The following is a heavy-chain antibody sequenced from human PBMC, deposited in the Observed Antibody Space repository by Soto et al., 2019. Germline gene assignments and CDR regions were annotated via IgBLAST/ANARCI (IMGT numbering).Heavy chain of an antibody. CDR3: ARGSGAAAGRNRFDP. J-gene: IGHJ5*02. CDR2: ISSSSSYI. Sequence: EVQLVESGGGLVKPGGSLRLSCAASGFTFSSYSMNWVRQAPGKGLECVSSISSSSSYIYYADSVKGRFSISRDNAKNSLYLQMNSMRAEDTAVYYCARGSGAAAGRNRFDPWGQGTLVTVSS. CDR1: GFTFSSYS. D-gene: IGHD6-13*01. V-gene: IGHV3-21*01.